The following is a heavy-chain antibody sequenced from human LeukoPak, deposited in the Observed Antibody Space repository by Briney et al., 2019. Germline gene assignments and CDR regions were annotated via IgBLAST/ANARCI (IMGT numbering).Heavy chain of an antibody. CDR1: GYTFTSYD. CDR3: ARDRGDY. D-gene: IGHD3-10*01. CDR2: INPNSGGT. J-gene: IGHJ4*02. V-gene: IGHV1-2*02. Sequence: GASVKVSCKASGYTFTSYDINWVRQATGQGLEWMGWINPNSGGTNYAQKFQGRVTMTRDTSISTAYMELSRLRSDDTAVYYCARDRGDYWGQGTLVTVSS.